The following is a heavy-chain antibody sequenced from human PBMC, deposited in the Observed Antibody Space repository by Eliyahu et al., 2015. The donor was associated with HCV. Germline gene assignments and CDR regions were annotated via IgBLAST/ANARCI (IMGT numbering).Heavy chain of an antibody. CDR3: ARRYCGGATCYDAFDI. CDR2: GRGKANSYTT. Sequence: EVQLLESGGGLVRPGGSLRLXCAASGFTFSDHFMDWVRQAPGKGLEWVGRGRGKANSYTTKYAASVKGRFTISRDDSKNSLFLQMNSLKTEDTAIYYCARRYCGGATCYDAFDIWGQGTMVTVSS. V-gene: IGHV3-72*01. CDR1: GFTFSDHF. J-gene: IGHJ3*02. D-gene: IGHD2-15*01.